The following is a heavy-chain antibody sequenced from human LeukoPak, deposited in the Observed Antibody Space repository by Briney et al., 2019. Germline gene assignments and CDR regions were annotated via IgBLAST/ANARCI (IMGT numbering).Heavy chain of an antibody. D-gene: IGHD2-8*02. Sequence: PSETLSLTCTASGGSISSGTYYWAWIRQPPGKGLEWIGSIYYSGTTYYNPSVKSRVTMSIDMSKNQFSLRLTSVTAADTAVYYCARWGVGLLLGDSGRNWFDPWGQGTLVTVSS. CDR1: GGSISSGTYY. J-gene: IGHJ5*02. V-gene: IGHV4-39*07. CDR3: ARWGVGLLLGDSGRNWFDP. CDR2: IYYSGTT.